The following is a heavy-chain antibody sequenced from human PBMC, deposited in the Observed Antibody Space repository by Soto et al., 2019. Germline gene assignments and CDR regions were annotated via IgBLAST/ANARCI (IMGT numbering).Heavy chain of an antibody. CDR2: ISGSGGST. J-gene: IGHJ4*02. V-gene: IGHV3-23*01. CDR1: GFTFSSYG. Sequence: GGSLRLSCAASGFTFSSYGMHWVRQAPGKGLEWVAVISGSGGSTYYADSVKGRFTISRDNSKNTLYLQMNSLRAEDTAVYYCAKGAVTTFNYWGQGTLVTVSS. CDR3: AKGAVTTFNY. D-gene: IGHD4-17*01.